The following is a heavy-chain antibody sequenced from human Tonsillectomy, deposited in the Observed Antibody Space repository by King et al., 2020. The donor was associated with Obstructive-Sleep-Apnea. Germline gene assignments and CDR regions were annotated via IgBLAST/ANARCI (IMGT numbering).Heavy chain of an antibody. CDR3: ARDLTRFSGYDYGDYYYGMDV. D-gene: IGHD5-12*01. V-gene: IGHV4-30-4*01. Sequence: LQLQESGPGLVKPSQTLSLTCTVSGVSISSGGCYWSWIRQPPGKGLEWIGYIYYSGSTYYNPSLMSRLTISVDTSKNQFSLRLTSVTAADTAVYYCARDLTRFSGYDYGDYYYGMDVWGQGTTVTVSS. CDR2: IYYSGST. CDR1: GVSISSGGCY. J-gene: IGHJ6*02.